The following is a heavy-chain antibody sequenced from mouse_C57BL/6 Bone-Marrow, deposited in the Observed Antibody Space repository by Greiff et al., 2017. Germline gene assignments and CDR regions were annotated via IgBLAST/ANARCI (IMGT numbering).Heavy chain of an antibody. D-gene: IGHD2-1*01. J-gene: IGHJ2*01. CDR1: GYTFTDYE. V-gene: IGHV1-15*01. Sequence: QVQLKQSGAELVRPGASVTLSCKASGYTFTDYEMHWVKQTPVHGLEWIGAIDPETGGTAYNQKFKGKAILTADKSSSTAYMELRSLTSEDSAVYCCTRRDYGNYNFDYWGQGTTLTVSS. CDR2: IDPETGGT. CDR3: TRRDYGNYNFDY.